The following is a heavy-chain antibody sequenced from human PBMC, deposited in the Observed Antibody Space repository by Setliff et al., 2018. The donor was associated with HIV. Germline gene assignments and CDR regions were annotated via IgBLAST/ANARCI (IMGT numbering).Heavy chain of an antibody. CDR3: ASGGYSSSWRYYFDY. D-gene: IGHD6-13*01. V-gene: IGHV1-24*01. CDR1: GFTLREVS. CDR2: FDPEDGET. Sequence: GASVKVSCKVSGFTLREVSMHWVRQAPGQGLEWMGYFDPEDGETVYAQKFQGRVTITADESTSTAYMELSSLRPEDTAVYYCASGGYSSSWRYYFDYWGQGTMVTVSS. J-gene: IGHJ4*02.